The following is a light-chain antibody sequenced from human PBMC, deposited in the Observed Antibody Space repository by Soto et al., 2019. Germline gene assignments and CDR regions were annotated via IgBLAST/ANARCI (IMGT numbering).Light chain of an antibody. V-gene: IGLV1-44*01. CDR3: AAWDDSLNGWV. Sequence: QTVLTQPPSASGTPGQRVTISCSGSSSNIGSSTVNWYQQVPGTAPKLLIYSNNQRPSGVPDRFSGSKSGTSASLAISGLQSEDEADYYCAAWDDSLNGWVFGGGTKLTVL. CDR2: SNN. J-gene: IGLJ3*02. CDR1: SSNIGSST.